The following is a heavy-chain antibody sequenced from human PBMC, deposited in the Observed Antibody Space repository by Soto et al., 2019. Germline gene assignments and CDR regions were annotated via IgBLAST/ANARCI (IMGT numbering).Heavy chain of an antibody. CDR3: ARCGVYCSGGSCSHYYYYYYGMDV. V-gene: IGHV1-69*13. D-gene: IGHD2-15*01. Sequence: SVKVSCKASGGTFSSYAISWVRQAPGQGLEWMGGIIPIFGTANYAQKFQGRVTITADESTSTAYMELSSLRSEDTAVYYCARCGVYCSGGSCSHYYYYYYGMDVWGQGTTVTVSS. J-gene: IGHJ6*02. CDR2: IIPIFGTA. CDR1: GGTFSSYA.